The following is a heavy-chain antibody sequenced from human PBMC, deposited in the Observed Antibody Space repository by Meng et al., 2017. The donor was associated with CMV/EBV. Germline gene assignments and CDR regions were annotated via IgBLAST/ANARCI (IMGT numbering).Heavy chain of an antibody. J-gene: IGHJ6*02. D-gene: IGHD2-2*01. CDR1: GFTFSSYE. Sequence: GESLKISCAASGFTFSSYEMNWVRQAPGKGLEWVSYISSSGSTIYYADSVKGRFTISRDNAKNSLYLQMNSLRAEDTAVYYCARDLEPPYCSSTSCYGVNYGMDVWGQGTTVTVSS. CDR3: ARDLEPPYCSSTSCYGVNYGMDV. CDR2: ISSSGSTI. V-gene: IGHV3-48*03.